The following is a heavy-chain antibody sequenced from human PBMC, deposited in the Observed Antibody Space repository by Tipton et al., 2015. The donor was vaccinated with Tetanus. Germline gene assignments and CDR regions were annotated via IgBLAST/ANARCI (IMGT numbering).Heavy chain of an antibody. CDR3: VRSSPIRVADKWGVDWFDP. V-gene: IGHV4-59*01. Sequence: TLSLTCTVSGGSINDYYWSWIRQPPGKGLEWIGYIHYSGTTNYNPSVKSRVTISVDTSKDQFSLRLNSVTAADTAMYYCVRSSPIRVADKWGVDWFDPWGQGTLVTVSS. CDR2: IHYSGTT. CDR1: GGSINDYY. D-gene: IGHD6-19*01. J-gene: IGHJ5*02.